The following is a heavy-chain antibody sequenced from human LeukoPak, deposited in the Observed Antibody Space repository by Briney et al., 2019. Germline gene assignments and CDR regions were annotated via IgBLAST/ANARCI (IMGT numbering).Heavy chain of an antibody. CDR2: IKQDGSEK. CDR3: ARVSQYYDFWSGYYVPYGMDV. J-gene: IGHJ6*02. V-gene: IGHV3-7*01. D-gene: IGHD3-3*01. Sequence: GGSLRLSCAASGFTFSSYAMHWVRQAPGKGLEWVANIKQDGSEKYYVDSVKGRFTISRDNAKNSLYLQMNSLRAEDTAVYYCARVSQYYDFWSGYYVPYGMDVWGQGTTVTVSS. CDR1: GFTFSSYA.